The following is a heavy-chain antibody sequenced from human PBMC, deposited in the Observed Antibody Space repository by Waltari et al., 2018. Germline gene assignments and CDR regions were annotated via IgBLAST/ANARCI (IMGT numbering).Heavy chain of an antibody. CDR1: GYTFTGYY. CDR2: FTPNSGAT. D-gene: IGHD2-21*01. Sequence: QVQLVQSGAEVKKPGASVKVSCKASGYTFTGYYMHWVRQAPGQGLEWIGGFTPNSGATNTPQKFKGRVTMTRDTSISPANMELGRRRADDTAVNYCARDRGLAYCGGDCPSGFDYWGQGTLVTVSS. CDR3: ARDRGLAYCGGDCPSGFDY. V-gene: IGHV1-2*02. J-gene: IGHJ4*02.